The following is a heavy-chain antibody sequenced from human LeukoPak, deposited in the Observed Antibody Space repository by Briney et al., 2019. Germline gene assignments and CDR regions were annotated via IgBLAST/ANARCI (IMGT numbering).Heavy chain of an antibody. J-gene: IGHJ1*01. D-gene: IGHD2-15*01. V-gene: IGHV3-30*18. Sequence: GGSLRLSCAASGFTFDNYGMHWVRQAPGKGLEWVADISSDGATQYYADSVKGRFTISRDNSKNTLILQMNSLRPGDTAVYYCAKGCLGGGNCFFFQHWGQGTLVTVSS. CDR2: ISSDGATQ. CDR3: AKGCLGGGNCFFFQH. CDR1: GFTFDNYG.